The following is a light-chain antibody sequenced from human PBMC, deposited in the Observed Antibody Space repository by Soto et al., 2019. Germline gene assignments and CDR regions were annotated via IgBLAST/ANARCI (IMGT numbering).Light chain of an antibody. J-gene: IGLJ1*01. CDR1: SSDVGGYNY. CDR2: DVS. Sequence: QSVLTQPASVSGSPGQSITISCTGTSSDVGGYNYVSWYQQHPGKAPKLMIYDVSNRPSGVSNRFSGSKSGNTASLTISGLPSEDEADYYCSSYTSSTLLVFGTGTKLTVL. CDR3: SSYTSSTLLV. V-gene: IGLV2-14*01.